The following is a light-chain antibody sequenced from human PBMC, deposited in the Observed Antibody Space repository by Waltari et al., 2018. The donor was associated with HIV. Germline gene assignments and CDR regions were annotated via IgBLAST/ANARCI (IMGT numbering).Light chain of an antibody. CDR2: GNS. CDR1: SSNIAAGSD. Sequence: QSVLTQPPSVSGATGMWVTISCTGSSSNIAAGSDVHWYQPLPGKAPNFIIYGNSNLPSGVPDRFAGPKSGTSASLAIAGLQAEEEAEYCCQSYGSSLSGSVFGGGTKLTVL. V-gene: IGLV1-40*01. CDR3: QSYGSSLSGSV. J-gene: IGLJ2*01.